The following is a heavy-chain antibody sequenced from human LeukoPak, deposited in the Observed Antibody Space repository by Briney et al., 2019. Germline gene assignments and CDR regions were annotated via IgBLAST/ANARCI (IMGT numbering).Heavy chain of an antibody. Sequence: GGSLRLSCGASGFTLSSYAMSWVRQAPGRGLEWVSVISGSGGSTYYADSVKGRFTISRDNSKNTLYLQMNSLRVEDTAVYYCAKGPQVGSGYHPDYWGQGTLVTVSA. D-gene: IGHD3-22*01. V-gene: IGHV3-23*01. CDR1: GFTLSSYA. CDR2: ISGSGGST. J-gene: IGHJ4*02. CDR3: AKGPQVGSGYHPDY.